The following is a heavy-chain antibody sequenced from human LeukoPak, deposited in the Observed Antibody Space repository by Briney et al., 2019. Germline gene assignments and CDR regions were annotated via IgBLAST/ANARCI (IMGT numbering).Heavy chain of an antibody. CDR3: ARDPGGGNPYYFDY. CDR2: INAGNGNT. Sequence: ASVKVSCKASGYTFTSYDINWVRQATGQGLEWMGWINAGNGNTKYSQKFQGRVTITRDTSASTAYMELSSLRSEDTAVYYCARDPGGGNPYYFDYWGQGTLVTVSS. J-gene: IGHJ4*02. D-gene: IGHD4-23*01. V-gene: IGHV1-3*01. CDR1: GYTFTSYD.